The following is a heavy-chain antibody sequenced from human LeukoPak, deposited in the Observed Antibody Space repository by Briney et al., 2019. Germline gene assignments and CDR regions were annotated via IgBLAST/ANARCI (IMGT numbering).Heavy chain of an antibody. V-gene: IGHV4-59*08. J-gene: IGHJ3*02. CDR3: AFGYGWFDAFDI. CDR2: IYDSQTT. D-gene: IGHD5-18*01. Sequence: SETLSLTCTVSGGSISSYYWSWIRQPPGKGLEWIGYIYDSQTTNNNPSLKSRVTISIDTPKNQFSLKLTSVTAADTAMYYCAFGYGWFDAFDIWGQGTMVTVSS. CDR1: GGSISSYY.